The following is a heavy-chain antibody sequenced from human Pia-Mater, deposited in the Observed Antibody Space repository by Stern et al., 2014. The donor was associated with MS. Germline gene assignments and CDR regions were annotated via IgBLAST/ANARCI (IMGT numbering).Heavy chain of an antibody. CDR1: GFTFSSYG. V-gene: IGHV3-33*01. CDR2: IWYDGSNK. D-gene: IGHD1-1*01. CDR3: ARDPNNENWFDP. J-gene: IGHJ5*02. Sequence: VQLEESGGGVVQPGRSLRLSCAASGFTFSSYGMHWVRQAPGKGLEWVAIIWYDGSNKYYADSVKGRFTISRDNSKNTLYLQMNSLRAEDTAVYYCARDPNNENWFDPWGQGTLVTVSS.